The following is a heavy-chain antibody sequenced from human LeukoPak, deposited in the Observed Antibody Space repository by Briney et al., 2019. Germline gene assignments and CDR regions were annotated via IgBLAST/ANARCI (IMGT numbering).Heavy chain of an antibody. V-gene: IGHV3-7*05. CDR1: GFTFSNYW. Sequence: GGSLRLSCAASGFTFSNYWMIWVRQAPGKGLEWVGNIKQDGSEKRYADSVRGRFSISRDNAQTSLYLQMNSLRAEDTAVYYCARASDPWLQLTWGQGTLVTISS. CDR2: IKQDGSEK. CDR3: ARASDPWLQLT. J-gene: IGHJ5*02. D-gene: IGHD5-24*01.